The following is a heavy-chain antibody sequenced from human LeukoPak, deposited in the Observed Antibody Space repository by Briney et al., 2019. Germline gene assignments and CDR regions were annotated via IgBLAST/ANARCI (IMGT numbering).Heavy chain of an antibody. J-gene: IGHJ3*02. CDR2: IYYSGSS. D-gene: IGHD3-10*01. V-gene: IGHV4-39*01. Sequence: SEALSLTCTLSGDSLSSDTHYWGWIRQPPGKGLEWIGSIYYSGSSYYNPSLKSRVTISVDMPKNQFSLKVNSVTAADTAVYYCARALWFGDLGDAFDIWGQGTMVTVSS. CDR3: ARALWFGDLGDAFDI. CDR1: GDSLSSDTHY.